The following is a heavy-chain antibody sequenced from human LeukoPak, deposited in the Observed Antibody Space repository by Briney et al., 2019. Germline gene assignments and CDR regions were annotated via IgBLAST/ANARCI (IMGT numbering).Heavy chain of an antibody. V-gene: IGHV3-23*01. CDR2: ISGSGGST. D-gene: IGHD3-3*01. CDR3: ARRGVLNQGSDY. J-gene: IGHJ4*02. Sequence: GGSLRLSCAASGFTFSSYAMSWVRQAPGKGLEWVSAISGSGGSTYYADSVKGRFTISRDDSKNTLYLQMNSLRAEDTAVYYCARRGVLNQGSDYWGQGTLVTVSS. CDR1: GFTFSSYA.